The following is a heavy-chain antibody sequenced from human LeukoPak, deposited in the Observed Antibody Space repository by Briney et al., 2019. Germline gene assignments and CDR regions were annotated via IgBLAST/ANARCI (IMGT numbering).Heavy chain of an antibody. D-gene: IGHD6-6*01. Sequence: GGSLRLSCAASGFSFSSYGMHWVRQAPGKGLEWVAFIRNDGNNIRYADSVKGRFTISRDNSKNTLYLQMNSLKSEDTAVYYCAKFGSSGLQGYWGQGTLVTVSS. CDR2: IRNDGNNI. CDR3: AKFGSSGLQGY. J-gene: IGHJ4*02. V-gene: IGHV3-30*02. CDR1: GFSFSSYG.